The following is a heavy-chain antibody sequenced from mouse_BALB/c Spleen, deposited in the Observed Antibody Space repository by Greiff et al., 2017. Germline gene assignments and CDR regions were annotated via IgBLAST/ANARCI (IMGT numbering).Heavy chain of an antibody. CDR1: GYTFTSYW. J-gene: IGHJ2*01. CDR2: INPSNGRT. V-gene: IGHV1S81*02. CDR3: ARGITTVVDY. D-gene: IGHD1-1*01. Sequence: VQLQQPGAELVKPGASVKLSCKASGYTFTSYWMHWVKQRTGQGLEWIGEINPSNGRTNYNEKFKSKATLTVDKSSSTAYMQLSSLTSEDSAVYYCARGITTVVDYWGQGTTLTVSS.